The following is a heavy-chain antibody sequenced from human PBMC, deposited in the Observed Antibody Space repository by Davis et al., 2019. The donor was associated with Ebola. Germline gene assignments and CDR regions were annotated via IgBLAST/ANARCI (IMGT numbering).Heavy chain of an antibody. CDR1: GFTFSSYW. CDR3: ARDTTVAGGGQNY. Sequence: GESLKISCAASGFTFSSYWMSWVRQAPGKGPEWVANIKEDGSDKYYVDSVKGRFTISRENAKNSLYLQMSSPRVEDTAVYYCARDTTVAGGGQNYWGQGTLVTVSS. V-gene: IGHV3-7*01. J-gene: IGHJ4*02. CDR2: IKEDGSDK. D-gene: IGHD6-13*01.